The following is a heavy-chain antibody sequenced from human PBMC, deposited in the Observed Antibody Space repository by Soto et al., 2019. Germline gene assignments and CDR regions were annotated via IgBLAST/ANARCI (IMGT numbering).Heavy chain of an antibody. CDR1: GFTFSSYG. CDR3: AKPTGGGWTYFDY. V-gene: IGHV3-30*18. CDR2: ISYDGSNK. D-gene: IGHD6-19*01. J-gene: IGHJ4*02. Sequence: QVQLVESGGGVVQPGRSLRLSCAASGFTFSSYGMHWVRQAPGKGLEWVAVISYDGSNKYYADSVKGRFPISRDNSKNTLYLQMNSLRAEDTAVYYCAKPTGGGWTYFDYWGQGTLVTVSS.